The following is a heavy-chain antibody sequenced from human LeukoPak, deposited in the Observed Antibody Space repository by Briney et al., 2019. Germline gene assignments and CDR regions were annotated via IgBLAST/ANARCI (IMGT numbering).Heavy chain of an antibody. CDR3: AKGRGYYDSSAYKYYFDY. D-gene: IGHD3-22*01. V-gene: IGHV3-23*01. CDR2: ISGSGGST. Sequence: GGSLRLSCVASGFTFSSYWMTWVRQAPGKGLEWVSAISGSGGSTFYADSVKGRFTISRDNSKNTLYLQMNSLRAEDTAVYYCAKGRGYYDSSAYKYYFDYWGQGTLVTVSS. CDR1: GFTFSSYW. J-gene: IGHJ4*02.